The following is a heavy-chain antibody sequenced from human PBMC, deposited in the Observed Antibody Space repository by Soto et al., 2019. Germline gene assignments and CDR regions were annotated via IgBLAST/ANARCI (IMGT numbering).Heavy chain of an antibody. CDR3: AISQDRGGRTTFIY. CDR1: GFTFDDNA. D-gene: IGHD3-16*01. V-gene: IGHV3-9*01. Sequence: GGSLRLSCAVSGFTFDDNAMHWVRQAPEKGLEWVSGINWKSDIGYADSVKGRLTISRDDAENSIYLQMNSLRAEDTALYYCAISQDRGGRTTFIYWGQGTQVTVSS. J-gene: IGHJ4*02. CDR2: INWKSDI.